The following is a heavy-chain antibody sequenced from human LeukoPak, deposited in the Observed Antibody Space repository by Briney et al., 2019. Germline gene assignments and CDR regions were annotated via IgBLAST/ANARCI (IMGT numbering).Heavy chain of an antibody. CDR2: IYSGGST. J-gene: IGHJ1*01. D-gene: IGHD3-22*01. CDR3: ARVGIYYDSSGYSHEYFQH. Sequence: GGSLRLSCAASGFTVSINYMSWVRQAPGKGLEWVSVIYSGGSTYYADSVKGRFTISRHNSKNTLYLQMNSLRAEDTAVYYCARVGIYYDSSGYSHEYFQHWGQGTLVTVSS. CDR1: GFTVSINY. V-gene: IGHV3-53*04.